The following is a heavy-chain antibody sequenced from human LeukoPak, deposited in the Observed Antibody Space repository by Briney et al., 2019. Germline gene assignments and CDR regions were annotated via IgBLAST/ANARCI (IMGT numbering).Heavy chain of an antibody. J-gene: IGHJ4*02. CDR3: ARRGQDY. CDR1: GYTFTGYY. CDR2: INPNSGGT. D-gene: IGHD3-10*01. V-gene: IGHV1-2*02. Sequence: ASVKVSCKASGYTFTGYYMHWVRQAPGQGLEWMGWINPNSGGTNYAQKFQGRVTMTTDASISTAYMELSTLRFDDTAVYYCARRGQDYWGQGTLVTVSS.